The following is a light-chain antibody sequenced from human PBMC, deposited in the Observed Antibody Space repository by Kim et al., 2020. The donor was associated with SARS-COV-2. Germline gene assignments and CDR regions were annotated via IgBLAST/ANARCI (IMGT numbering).Light chain of an antibody. CDR1: NIGRTS. J-gene: IGLJ1*01. CDR2: DDS. CDR3: QVWDSSSDHWV. Sequence: SYELTQPPSVSVAPGKTARITCGGNNIGRTSVHWYQQKPGQAPIVVIYDDSDRPSGTPERFSGPNSGNTAPLTIRRVEAGDEADYYCQVWDSSSDHWVFG. V-gene: IGLV3-21*04.